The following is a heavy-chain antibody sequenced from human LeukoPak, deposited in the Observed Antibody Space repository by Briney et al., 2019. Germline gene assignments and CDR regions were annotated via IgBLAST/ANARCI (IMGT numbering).Heavy chain of an antibody. CDR1: GYTFSNYG. CDR3: ARQSVVLSRSPDDAFDI. J-gene: IGHJ3*02. V-gene: IGHV1-18*04. CDR2: ISGYNGNT. Sequence: APVKVSCKASGYTFSNYGITWVRQVPGQGLECMWWISGYNGNTNYERKFHSRGTMTIDRSTTTAYMELNSLASDDTGVYYCARQSVVLSRSPDDAFDIWGQGTRVIVSS. D-gene: IGHD2-21*01.